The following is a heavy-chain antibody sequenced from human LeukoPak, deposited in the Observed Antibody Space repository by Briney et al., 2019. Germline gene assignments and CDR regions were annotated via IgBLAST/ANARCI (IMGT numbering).Heavy chain of an antibody. Sequence: GGSLRLSCAASGFTFSDYYMSWIRQAPGEGLEWVSYISSSSSYTNYADSVKGRFTISRDNAKNSLYLQMNSLRAEDTAVYYCASGDFWSGYYSAGYGYWGQGTLVTVSS. V-gene: IGHV3-11*06. CDR1: GFTFSDYY. J-gene: IGHJ4*02. CDR2: ISSSSSYT. D-gene: IGHD3-3*01. CDR3: ASGDFWSGYYSAGYGY.